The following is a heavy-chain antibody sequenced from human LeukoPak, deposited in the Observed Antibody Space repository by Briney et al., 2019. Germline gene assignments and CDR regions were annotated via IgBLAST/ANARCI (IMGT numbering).Heavy chain of an antibody. CDR2: INPSGGST. Sequence: ASVKVSCKASGYTFTSYYIHWVRQAPGQGLEWMGIINPSGGSTSYAQKFQGRVTMTRDTSTSTVYMELSSLRSEDTAVYYCARGLPPRYYDSSAHLEDWFDPWGQGTLVTVSS. D-gene: IGHD3-22*01. CDR1: GYTFTSYY. V-gene: IGHV1-46*01. CDR3: ARGLPPRYYDSSAHLEDWFDP. J-gene: IGHJ5*02.